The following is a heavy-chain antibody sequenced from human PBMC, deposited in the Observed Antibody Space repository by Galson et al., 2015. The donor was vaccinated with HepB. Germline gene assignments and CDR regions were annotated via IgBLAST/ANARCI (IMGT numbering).Heavy chain of an antibody. D-gene: IGHD3-22*01. Sequence: QSGAEVKKPGESLKISCKGSGYSFTSYWIAWVRQMPGKGLEWMGHIYPGDSDTTYSPSFQGQVTISADKSISTAYLQWNSLKASDTAMYYCARTYYDSSGYYRHDYWGQGTLVTVSS. CDR3: ARTYYDSSGYYRHDY. CDR2: IYPGDSDT. V-gene: IGHV5-51*03. CDR1: GYSFTSYW. J-gene: IGHJ4*02.